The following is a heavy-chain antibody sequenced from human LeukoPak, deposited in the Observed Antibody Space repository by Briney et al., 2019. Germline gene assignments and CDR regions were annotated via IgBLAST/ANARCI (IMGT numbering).Heavy chain of an antibody. D-gene: IGHD3-10*01. CDR3: ARDSTYYYDSGSSGPHYFDF. Sequence: PGRSLRLSYAASGFTFSSYAMHWVRQAPGKGLEWVALISYHGDITYYADSVKGRFTFSRDNSQTTLFLQLNSLRAEDTAVYYCARDSTYYYDSGSSGPHYFDFWGQGTLVTVSS. J-gene: IGHJ4*02. CDR2: ISYHGDIT. CDR1: GFTFSSYA. V-gene: IGHV3-30*01.